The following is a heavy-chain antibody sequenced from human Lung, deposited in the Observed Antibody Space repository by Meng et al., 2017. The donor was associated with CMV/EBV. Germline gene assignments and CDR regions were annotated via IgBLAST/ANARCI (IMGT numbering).Heavy chain of an antibody. CDR1: GFTFSGSA. J-gene: IGHJ6*02. Sequence: GGSXRLXCAASGFTFSGSAMHWVRQASGKGLGWVGRIRSKANSYATAYAASVKGRFTISRDDSKNTAYLQMNSLKTEDTAVYYCTRRGPAAMGGMDVLGQGXTVTVSS. V-gene: IGHV3-73*01. CDR3: TRRGPAAMGGMDV. CDR2: IRSKANSYAT. D-gene: IGHD2-2*01.